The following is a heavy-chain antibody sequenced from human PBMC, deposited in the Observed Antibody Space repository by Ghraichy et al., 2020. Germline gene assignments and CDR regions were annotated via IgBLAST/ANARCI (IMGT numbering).Heavy chain of an antibody. J-gene: IGHJ4*02. CDR1: GFTFSNAW. D-gene: IGHD3-22*01. Sequence: GGSLRLSCAASGFTFSNAWMSWVRQAPGKGLEWVGRIKSKTDGGTTDYAAPVKGRFTISRDDSKNTLYLQMNSLKTEDTAVYYCTTVCTEEYYDSSGYEPDWGQGTLVTVSS. CDR3: TTVCTEEYYDSSGYEPD. CDR2: IKSKTDGGTT. V-gene: IGHV3-15*01.